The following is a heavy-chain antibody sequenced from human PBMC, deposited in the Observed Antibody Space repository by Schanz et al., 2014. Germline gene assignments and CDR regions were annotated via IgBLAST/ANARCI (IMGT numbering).Heavy chain of an antibody. CDR1: GYTFTSYG. D-gene: IGHD6-19*01. Sequence: QVQLVQSGAEVKKPGASVKVSCKASGYTFTSYGISWVRQAPGQGLEWMGWINVGNGNMKYSQKFQGRVTITRDTSASTAYMELRSLRSDDTAVYYCARGGYSSGWYDRDIAHFDYWGQGTLVTVSS. CDR3: ARGGYSSGWYDRDIAHFDY. V-gene: IGHV1-18*01. J-gene: IGHJ4*02. CDR2: INVGNGNM.